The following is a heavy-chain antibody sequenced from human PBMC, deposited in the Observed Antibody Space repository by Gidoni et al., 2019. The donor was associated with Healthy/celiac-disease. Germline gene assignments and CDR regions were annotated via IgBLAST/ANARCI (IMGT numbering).Heavy chain of an antibody. V-gene: IGHV4-34*01. D-gene: IGHD3-22*01. CDR3: ARTLGFTYYYDSSAPPDAFDI. Sequence: QVQLQQWGAGLLQPSETLSLTCAVYGGSFSGYYWSWIRQPPGKGLEWIGEINHSGSTNYNPSLKSRVTISVDTSKNQFSLKLSSVTAADTAVYYCARTLGFTYYYDSSAPPDAFDIWGQGTMVTVSS. J-gene: IGHJ3*02. CDR2: INHSGST. CDR1: GGSFSGYY.